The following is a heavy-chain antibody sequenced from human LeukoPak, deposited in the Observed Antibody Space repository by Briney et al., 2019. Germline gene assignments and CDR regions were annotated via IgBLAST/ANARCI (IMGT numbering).Heavy chain of an antibody. V-gene: IGHV3-23*01. CDR3: AKPGRPNHYDSSGYYNY. J-gene: IGHJ4*02. Sequence: GGSLRLSCAASGFTFSSSAMSWLRQAPGKGLEWVSAINGGGGSTYYADSVKGRFAISRDNSKNTLYLQMDSLRAEDTAVYYCAKPGRPNHYDSSGYYNYWGQGTLVTVSS. CDR1: GFTFSSSA. D-gene: IGHD3-22*01. CDR2: INGGGGST.